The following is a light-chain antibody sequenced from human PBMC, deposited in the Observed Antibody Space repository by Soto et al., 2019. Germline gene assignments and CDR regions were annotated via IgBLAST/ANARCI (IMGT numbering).Light chain of an antibody. CDR2: DVH. CDR1: SSDVGGYNY. V-gene: IGLV2-14*01. J-gene: IGLJ1*01. CDR3: SSYTASTPFYV. Sequence: QSALTQPASVSGSPGQSIAISCTGTSSDVGGYNYVSWYQQHPGKAPKLIIFDVHNRPSGVSSRFSGSKSGDTASLTISGLRAEDDGDYYCSSYTASTPFYVFGTGTKLTVL.